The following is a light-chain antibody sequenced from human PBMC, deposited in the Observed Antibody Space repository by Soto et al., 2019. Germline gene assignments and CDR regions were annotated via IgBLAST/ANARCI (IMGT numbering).Light chain of an antibody. J-gene: IGKJ5*01. CDR2: GAS. V-gene: IGKV3-20*01. CDR1: QSVSSN. Sequence: IFMTQSPSTLSVSPVERATLSCRASQSVSSNLAWYQQKPGQAPRLLIYGASSRATGIPDRFSGSGSGTDFTLTISRLAPEDFAVYYCQQHGISHITFGQGTRLEI. CDR3: QQHGISHIT.